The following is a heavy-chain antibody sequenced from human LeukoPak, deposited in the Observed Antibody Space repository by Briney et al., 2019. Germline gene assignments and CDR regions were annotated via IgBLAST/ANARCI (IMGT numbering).Heavy chain of an antibody. J-gene: IGHJ1*01. Sequence: SETLSLTCTVSGGSISSSSYYWGWIRQPPGKGLEWIGSIYYSGSTYYNPSLKSRVTISVDTSKNQFSLKLSSVTAADTAVYYCARHDIVVVVAATPCFQHWGQGTLVTVSS. CDR2: IYYSGST. CDR3: ARHDIVVVVAATPCFQH. CDR1: GGSISSSSYY. D-gene: IGHD2-15*01. V-gene: IGHV4-39*01.